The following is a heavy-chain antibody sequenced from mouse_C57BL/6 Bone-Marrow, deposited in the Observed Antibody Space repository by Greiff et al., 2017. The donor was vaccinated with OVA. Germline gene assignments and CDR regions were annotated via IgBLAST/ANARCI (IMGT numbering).Heavy chain of an antibody. Sequence: QVQLQQSGAELVRPGASVKLSCKASGYTFTDYYINWVKQRPGQGLEWIARIYPGSGNTYYNEKFKGKATLTAEKSSSTAYMQLSSLTSEDSAVYFCARELRYYAMDYWGQGTSVTVSS. CDR1: GYTFTDYY. D-gene: IGHD1-1*01. J-gene: IGHJ4*01. CDR2: IYPGSGNT. V-gene: IGHV1-76*01. CDR3: ARELRYYAMDY.